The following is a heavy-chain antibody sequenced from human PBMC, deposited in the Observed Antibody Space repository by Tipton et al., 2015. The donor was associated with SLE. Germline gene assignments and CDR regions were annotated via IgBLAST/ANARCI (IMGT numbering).Heavy chain of an antibody. CDR1: GFTFSSYV. D-gene: IGHD4-23*01. V-gene: IGHV3-23*01. CDR3: AKEGGGNHYFDY. CDR2: ITGSGGSS. J-gene: IGHJ4*02. Sequence: LSLTCAASGFTFSSYVMAWVRQAPGKGLEWVSVITGSGGSSYFADSVKGRFTISRDNSKNSVSLQMSSLRAEDTAVYYCAKEGGGNHYFDYWGQGTLVTVSS.